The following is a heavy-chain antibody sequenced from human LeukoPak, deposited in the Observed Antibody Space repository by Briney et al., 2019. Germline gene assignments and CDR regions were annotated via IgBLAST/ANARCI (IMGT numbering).Heavy chain of an antibody. J-gene: IGHJ6*03. Sequence: PGGSLRLSCAGSGFTFSNYSMHWIRQAPGKGLQYVSVISGVGGRSFYAESVKGRFTISRDNSKNTLYLQMNSLRVEDMAVYYCAREDYMDVWGKGTTVVVTS. CDR3: AREDYMDV. V-gene: IGHV3-64*02. CDR1: GFTFSNYS. CDR2: ISGVGGRS.